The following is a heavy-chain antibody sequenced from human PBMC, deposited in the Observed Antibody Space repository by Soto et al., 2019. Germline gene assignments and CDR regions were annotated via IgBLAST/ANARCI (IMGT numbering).Heavy chain of an antibody. CDR3: ARRLGYCSSTSCYGNWFDP. D-gene: IGHD2-2*01. CDR1: GGSFSGYY. CDR2: INHSGST. Sequence: SETLSLTCAVYGGSFSGYYWSWIRQPPGKGLEWIGEINHSGSTNYNPSLKSRVTISVDTSKNQFSLKLSSVTAADTAVYYCARRLGYCSSTSCYGNWFDPWGQGTLVTVSS. J-gene: IGHJ5*02. V-gene: IGHV4-34*01.